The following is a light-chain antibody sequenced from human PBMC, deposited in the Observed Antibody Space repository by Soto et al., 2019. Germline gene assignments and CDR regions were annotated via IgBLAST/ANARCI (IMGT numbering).Light chain of an antibody. CDR1: QSISSSY. V-gene: IGKV3-20*01. CDR2: GAS. Sequence: EIVLTQSPGTLSLSLGERATLSCRASQSISSSYLAWYQQKPGQAPRLLIYGASSRATGIPDRFSGSGSGTDFTLTISRWVPEDFAVYYCQQYGRTFGQGTKSEIK. CDR3: QQYGRT. J-gene: IGKJ1*01.